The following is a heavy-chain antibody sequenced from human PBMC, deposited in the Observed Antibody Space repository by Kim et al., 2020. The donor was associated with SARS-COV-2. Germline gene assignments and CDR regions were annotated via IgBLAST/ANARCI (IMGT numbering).Heavy chain of an antibody. CDR2: IIPIFGTA. J-gene: IGHJ5*02. Sequence: SVKVSCKASGGTFSSYAISWVRQAPGQGLEWMGGIIPIFGTANYAQKFQGRVTITADESTSTAYMELSSLRSEDTAVYYCASMGQGDYGDYGVQGDNWFDPWGQGTLVTVSS. V-gene: IGHV1-69*13. D-gene: IGHD4-17*01. CDR1: GGTFSSYA. CDR3: ASMGQGDYGDYGVQGDNWFDP.